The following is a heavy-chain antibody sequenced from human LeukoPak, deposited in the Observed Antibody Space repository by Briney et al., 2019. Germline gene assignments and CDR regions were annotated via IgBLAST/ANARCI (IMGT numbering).Heavy chain of an antibody. CDR2: IYHSGST. J-gene: IGHJ6*03. CDR3: ARHRLYRYMGYYYYYMDV. Sequence: SETLSLTCTVSGYSISSGYYWGWIRQPPGKGLEWIGSIYHSGSTNYNPSLKSRVTISVDTSKNQFSLKLSSVTAADTAVYYCARHRLYRYMGYYYYYMDVWGKGTTVTISS. D-gene: IGHD3-16*02. CDR1: GYSISSGYY. V-gene: IGHV4-38-2*02.